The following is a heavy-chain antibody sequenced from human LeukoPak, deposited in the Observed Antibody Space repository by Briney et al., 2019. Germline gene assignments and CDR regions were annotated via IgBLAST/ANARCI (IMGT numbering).Heavy chain of an antibody. CDR3: AKDKSRGYIYGAD. V-gene: IGHV3-23*01. J-gene: IGHJ4*02. D-gene: IGHD5-18*01. Sequence: GGSLRLSCAASGFTFSSYALSWVRQAPGKGLEWVSGISDTGDSTYYADSVKGRFTISRDNSKNTLYLQMNSLRADDTAVYYCAKDKSRGYIYGADWGQGTLVTVSS. CDR2: ISDTGDST. CDR1: GFTFSSYA.